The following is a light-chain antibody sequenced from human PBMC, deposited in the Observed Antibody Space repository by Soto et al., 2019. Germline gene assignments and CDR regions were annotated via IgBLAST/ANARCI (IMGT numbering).Light chain of an antibody. CDR3: QQYDNWPIT. V-gene: IGKV3-15*01. CDR2: GAS. J-gene: IGKJ5*01. Sequence: ERVMTQSPATLSVSPGERATLSCRASQSVSSNLAWYQQKPGQAPRLFIYGASTRATAIPPRFSGSGSGTEFTLTISSLQSEDFAVYYCQQYDNWPITVGQETRLEIK. CDR1: QSVSSN.